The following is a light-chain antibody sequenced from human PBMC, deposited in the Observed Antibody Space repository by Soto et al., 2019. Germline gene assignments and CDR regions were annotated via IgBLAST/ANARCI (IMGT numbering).Light chain of an antibody. V-gene: IGKV3-15*01. CDR1: QSVSNK. CDR2: GAS. Sequence: EIVMTQSPATLSVSPGERATLSCRASQSVSNKLAWYQQKPGQAPRLLIYGASTRATGIPARFSGSGSGTEFSLTISSLQSEDVAVYYCQQYYSTPLTFGGGTTVEIK. CDR3: QQYYSTPLT. J-gene: IGKJ4*01.